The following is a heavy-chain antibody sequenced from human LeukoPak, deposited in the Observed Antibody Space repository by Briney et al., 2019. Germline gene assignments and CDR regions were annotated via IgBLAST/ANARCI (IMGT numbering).Heavy chain of an antibody. CDR2: ISGNGDSI. D-gene: IGHD5-24*01. CDR3: ARERVATITIDY. Sequence: GGSLRLSCAASGFTFSTYGMTWVRQAPGKGLQWVAIISGNGDSIYYADSVKGRFTISRDNAKNSLYLQMNSLRAEDTAVYYCARERVATITIDYWGQGTLVTVSS. CDR1: GFTFSTYG. J-gene: IGHJ4*02. V-gene: IGHV3-23*01.